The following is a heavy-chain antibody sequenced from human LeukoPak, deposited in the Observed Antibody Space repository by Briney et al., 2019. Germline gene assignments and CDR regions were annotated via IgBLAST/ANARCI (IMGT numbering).Heavy chain of an antibody. CDR1: GFTFSSYA. D-gene: IGHD3-10*01. CDR2: ISYDGSNK. V-gene: IGHV3-30*04. Sequence: GGSLRLSCAASGFTFSSYAMHWVRQAPGKGLEWVAVISYDGSNKYYADSVKGRFTISRDNSKSTLYLQMNSLRAEDTAVYYCARDRGITRGIWAYWGQGTLVTVSS. J-gene: IGHJ4*02. CDR3: ARDRGITRGIWAY.